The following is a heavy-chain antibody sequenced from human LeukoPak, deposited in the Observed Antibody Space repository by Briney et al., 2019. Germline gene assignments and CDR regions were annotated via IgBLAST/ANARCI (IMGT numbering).Heavy chain of an antibody. CDR3: ARPGAGGFGGPNDAFDI. V-gene: IGHV3-11*01. J-gene: IGHJ3*02. CDR2: ISSSGTTI. Sequence: GGSLRLSCAASGFTFSDYYMSWIRQAPGKGLEWVSYISSSGTTIYYADSVKGRFTISRDNAKNSLFLQMNSLGVEDTAVYYCARPGAGGFGGPNDAFDIWGQGTMVTVSS. D-gene: IGHD3-10*01. CDR1: GFTFSDYY.